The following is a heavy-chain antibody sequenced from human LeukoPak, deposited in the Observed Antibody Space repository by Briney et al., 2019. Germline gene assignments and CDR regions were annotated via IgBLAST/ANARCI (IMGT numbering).Heavy chain of an antibody. V-gene: IGHV4-39*01. CDR1: GGSISNYY. Sequence: PSETLSLTCTVSGGSISNYYWGWIRQPPGRGLEWLGDIHSSGSTHYNASLKSRVTISVDTSKNQFSLRLSSVTASDRAVYYCARLQPYTSSWGRGSAYLDYWGQGTLVSVSS. J-gene: IGHJ4*02. D-gene: IGHD6-13*01. CDR3: ARLQPYTSSWGRGSAYLDY. CDR2: IHSSGST.